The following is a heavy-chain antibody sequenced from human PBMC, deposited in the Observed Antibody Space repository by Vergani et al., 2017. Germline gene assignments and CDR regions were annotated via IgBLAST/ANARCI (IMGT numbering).Heavy chain of an antibody. CDR1: GATFRSNT. V-gene: IGHV1-69*08. J-gene: IGHJ6*02. CDR3: ARDRRGYGGDPEDYYYGMDV. Sequence: QVQLVQSGAEVKKPGSSVKVSCKASGATFRSNTISWVRQVPGQGLEWMGRIIPVLGKTKYAQDFQGRLTITADTSTSTAYMELTSLRSQDTAVYYCARDRRGYGGDPEDYYYGMDVGGQGTKVTVSS. D-gene: IGHD2-21*02. CDR2: IIPVLGKT.